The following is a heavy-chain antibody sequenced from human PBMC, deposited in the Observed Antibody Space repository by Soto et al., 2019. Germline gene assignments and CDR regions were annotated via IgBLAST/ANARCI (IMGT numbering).Heavy chain of an antibody. Sequence: EVQLVESGGGLVQPGGSLRLSCAASGFTFSSYSMNWVRQAPGKGLEWVAYIGSTSATIYHADSVKGRFTISRDNAKNPLYLQMHSLRDEDTAVYYCARGGEGNYYYYGMDLWGQGTAVTVSS. CDR1: GFTFSSYS. CDR3: ARGGEGNYYYYGMDL. CDR2: IGSTSATI. V-gene: IGHV3-48*02. J-gene: IGHJ6*02. D-gene: IGHD3-16*01.